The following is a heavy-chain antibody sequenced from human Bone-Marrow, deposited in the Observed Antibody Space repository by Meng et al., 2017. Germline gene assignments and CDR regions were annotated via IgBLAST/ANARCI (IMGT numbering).Heavy chain of an antibody. D-gene: IGHD3-10*01. J-gene: IGHJ6*02. Sequence: GESLKISCAASGFTFSDYEMNWVRQAPGKGLEWASYISSSGSNIYYADSVKGRFTISRDNDKNSLYLQMNSLRAEDTALYYCVRGKGGYGSLDVWGQGTTVTVSS. CDR2: ISSSGSNI. CDR3: VRGKGGYGSLDV. CDR1: GFTFSDYE. V-gene: IGHV3-48*03.